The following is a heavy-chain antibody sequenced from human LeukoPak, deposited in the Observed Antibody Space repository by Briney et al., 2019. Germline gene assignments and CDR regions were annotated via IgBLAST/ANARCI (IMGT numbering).Heavy chain of an antibody. CDR1: GYTFTSSY. CDR2: ISAYNGRT. Sequence: ASVKVSCKTSGYTFTSSYINWVRQAPGQRLEWMGWISAYNGRTNYAQKFQGRVTMTTDSSTSTAYMDLTSLRSDDTAVYYCARGGTYYPCIDYWGQGTLVTVSS. J-gene: IGHJ4*02. CDR3: ARGGTYYPCIDY. V-gene: IGHV1-18*01. D-gene: IGHD1-26*01.